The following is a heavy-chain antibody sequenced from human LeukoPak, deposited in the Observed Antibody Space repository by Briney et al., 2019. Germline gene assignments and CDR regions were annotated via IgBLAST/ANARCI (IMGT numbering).Heavy chain of an antibody. CDR3: ATAEVAGSHPDAFDI. J-gene: IGHJ3*02. CDR1: GYTLTELS. V-gene: IGHV1-24*01. CDR2: FDPEDGET. Sequence: WASVKVSCKVSGYTLTELSMHWVRQAPGKGLEWMGGFDPEDGETIYAQKFQGRVTMTEDTSTDTAYMELSSLRSEDTAVYYCATAEVAGSHPDAFDIWGQGTMVTVSS. D-gene: IGHD6-19*01.